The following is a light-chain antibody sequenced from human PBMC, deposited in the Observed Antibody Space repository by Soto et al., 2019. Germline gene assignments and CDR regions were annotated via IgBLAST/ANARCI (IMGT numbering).Light chain of an antibody. Sequence: QSVLTQPASVSGSPGQSITISCTGTSSDVGTYNLVSWYQQHPGKAPKLMIYEGSKRPSGVSNRFSGSKSGNTASLTISGLQAEDEADYYCCLYAGSSTLVFGGGTQLTVL. CDR2: EGS. J-gene: IGLJ2*01. V-gene: IGLV2-23*01. CDR3: CLYAGSSTLV. CDR1: SSDVGTYNL.